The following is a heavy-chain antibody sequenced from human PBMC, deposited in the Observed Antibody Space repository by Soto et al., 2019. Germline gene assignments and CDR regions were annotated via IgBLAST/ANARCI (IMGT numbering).Heavy chain of an antibody. Sequence: QVTLKDSGPVLVKPTETLTLRCTVSGLSITDSEMGVSGIRQPPGQPLEWLAHIDSSGEKSYRTFLNSRLAIPETTTESRIVLNLPNMDPADTATYYCARRHLAVAVSPWFDPWGQGIPVTVSS. CDR3: ARRHLAVAVSPWFDP. V-gene: IGHV2-26*01. CDR2: IDSSGEK. J-gene: IGHJ5*02. D-gene: IGHD6-19*01. CDR1: GLSITDSEMG.